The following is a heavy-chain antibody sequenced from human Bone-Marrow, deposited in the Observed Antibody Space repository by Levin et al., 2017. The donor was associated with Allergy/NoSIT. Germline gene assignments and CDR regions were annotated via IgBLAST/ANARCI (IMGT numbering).Heavy chain of an antibody. Sequence: TGGSLRLSCAASGFTFSTYWLTWVRQAPGKGLEWVASINQRGDEKYHAPPVRGRFTISRDNAKTSLYLQMNGLRAEDTAVYSCVRGSGYHYDLDVWGQGTTVTVSS. V-gene: IGHV3-7*01. CDR2: INQRGDEK. J-gene: IGHJ6*02. CDR3: VRGSGYHYDLDV. CDR1: GFTFSTYW. D-gene: IGHD6-19*01.